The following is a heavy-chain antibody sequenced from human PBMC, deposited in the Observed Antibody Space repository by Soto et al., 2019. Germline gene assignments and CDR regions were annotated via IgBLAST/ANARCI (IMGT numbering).Heavy chain of an antibody. Sequence: SETLSLTCAVSGGSISSSNWWSWVRQPPGKGLEWIGEIYHSGSTNYNPSLKSRVTISVDKSKNQFSLKLSSVTAADTAVYYCARGGDCSGGSCYSDYWGQGTLVTVSS. J-gene: IGHJ4*02. CDR1: GGSISSSNW. D-gene: IGHD2-15*01. CDR3: ARGGDCSGGSCYSDY. V-gene: IGHV4-4*02. CDR2: IYHSGST.